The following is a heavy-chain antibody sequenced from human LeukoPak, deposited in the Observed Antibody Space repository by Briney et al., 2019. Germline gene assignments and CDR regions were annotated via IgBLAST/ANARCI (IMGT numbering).Heavy chain of an antibody. D-gene: IGHD4-23*01. V-gene: IGHV3-30*03. J-gene: IGHJ5*02. CDR3: ARDNSVEDTAWWFDP. CDR1: GFSFRTYG. Sequence: PGGSLRLSCAASGFSFRTYGMHWVRQAPGKGLEWVAVISYDGSNKYYADSVKGRFTISRDNSKNTLYLQMNSLRAEDTAVYYCARDNSVEDTAWWFDPWGQGTLVTVSS. CDR2: ISYDGSNK.